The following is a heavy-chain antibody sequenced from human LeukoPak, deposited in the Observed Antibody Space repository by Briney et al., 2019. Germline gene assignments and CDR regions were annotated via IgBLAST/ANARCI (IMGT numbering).Heavy chain of an antibody. CDR3: ARTYYDFWSGYYTGFGFDY. Sequence: QAGGSLRLSCIASGFSFRDYWMSWVRQAPGKGLEWVADINPDGSGKTYVDSVKGRFTISRDNAKQSLYLQMDTLTAEDTAVYYCARTYYDFWSGYYTGFGFDYWGQGTLVTVSS. CDR1: GFSFRDYW. V-gene: IGHV3-7*01. D-gene: IGHD3-3*01. CDR2: INPDGSGK. J-gene: IGHJ4*02.